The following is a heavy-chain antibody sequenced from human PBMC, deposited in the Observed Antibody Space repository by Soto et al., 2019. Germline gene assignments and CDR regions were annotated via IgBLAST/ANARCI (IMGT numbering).Heavy chain of an antibody. V-gene: IGHV1-3*01. J-gene: IGHJ4*02. CDR2: INAGNGNT. Sequence: AAVKVSCKASGYTFTSYAMHWVRQAPGQRLEWMGWINAGNGNTKYSQKFQGRVTITRDTSASTAYMELSSLRSEDTAVYYCARDRPIGDSSPPLYYFASWGQCTLAPLS. CDR1: GYTFTSYA. D-gene: IGHD6-13*01. CDR3: ARDRPIGDSSPPLYYFAS.